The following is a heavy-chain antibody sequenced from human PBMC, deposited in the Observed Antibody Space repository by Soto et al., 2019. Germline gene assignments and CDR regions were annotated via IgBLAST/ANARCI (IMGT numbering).Heavy chain of an antibody. CDR3: ARGSPDSDYYYYCRDV. CDR1: GFTFSSYS. CDR2: ISSSSSYI. V-gene: IGHV3-21*01. Sequence: EVQLVESGGGLVKPGGSLRLSCAASGFTFSSYSMNWVRQAPGKGLEWVSSISSSSSYIYYADSVKGRFTISRDNAKNSLCPQTDSLRAEDTAVYYCARGSPDSDYYYYCRDVWGQGTTVTVS. J-gene: IGHJ6*02.